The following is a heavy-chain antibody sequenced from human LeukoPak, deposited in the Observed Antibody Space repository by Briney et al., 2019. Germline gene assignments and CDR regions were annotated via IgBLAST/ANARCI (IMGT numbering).Heavy chain of an antibody. CDR2: ISSSSSYI. CDR3: ARGNWYFDL. V-gene: IGHV3-21*01. CDR1: GFTFSSYS. J-gene: IGHJ2*01. Sequence: GGSLRLSCAASGFTFSSYSMNWVRQAPGKGLEWVSSISSSSSYIYYADSVKGRFTISRDNSNNTLYLLMNNLRPEDTAVYYCARGNWYFDLWGRGTLVTVSS.